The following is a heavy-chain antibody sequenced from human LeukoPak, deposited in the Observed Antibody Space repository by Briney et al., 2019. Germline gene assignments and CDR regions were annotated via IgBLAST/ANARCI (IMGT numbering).Heavy chain of an antibody. V-gene: IGHV3-23*01. CDR1: GFTFSSHG. J-gene: IGHJ4*02. CDR2: ISGSGGST. D-gene: IGHD4-17*01. Sequence: GGSLRLSCAASGFTFSSHGMSWVRQAPGKGLEWVSGISGSGGSTYYADSVKGRFTISRDNSKNMLYLQMNSLRAEDTAVYYCTKDDSTVTTYYWGQGTLVTVSS. CDR3: TKDDSTVTTYY.